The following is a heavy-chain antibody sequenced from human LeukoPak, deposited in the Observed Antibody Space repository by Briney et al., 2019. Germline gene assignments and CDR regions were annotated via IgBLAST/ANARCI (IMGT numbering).Heavy chain of an antibody. D-gene: IGHD6-13*01. CDR2: ISSSGSTI. Sequence: GGSLRLSCAASGFTFSSYWMSWVRQAPGKGLEWVSYISSSGSTIYYADSVKGRFTISRDNAKNSLYLQMNSLRAEDTAVYYCARDRQQLVSWYYYYYMDVWGKGTTVTISS. CDR3: ARDRQQLVSWYYYYYMDV. J-gene: IGHJ6*03. CDR1: GFTFSSYW. V-gene: IGHV3-48*03.